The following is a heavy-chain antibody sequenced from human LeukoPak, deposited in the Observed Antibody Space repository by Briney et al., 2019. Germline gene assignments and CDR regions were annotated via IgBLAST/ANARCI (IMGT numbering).Heavy chain of an antibody. Sequence: PGGSLRLSCAGSGFTFSTYTMSWVRQAPGKGLEWVSAVFGSGSGTYYADSVNGRFTTTRDNSKTMVYLQMNSMREEDTAVYYCAKDRVPDSGWDIDFWGQGTLVTVSS. V-gene: IGHV3-23*01. CDR2: VFGSGSGT. D-gene: IGHD6-19*01. J-gene: IGHJ4*02. CDR3: AKDRVPDSGWDIDF. CDR1: GFTFSTYT.